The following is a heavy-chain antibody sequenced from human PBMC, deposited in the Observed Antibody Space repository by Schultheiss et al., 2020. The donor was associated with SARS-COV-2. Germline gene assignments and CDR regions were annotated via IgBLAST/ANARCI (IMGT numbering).Heavy chain of an antibody. J-gene: IGHJ6*02. D-gene: IGHD1-20*01. CDR3: AREYNWNDEGGYYYYGMDV. CDR1: GFTFSSYG. CDR2: IWYDGSNK. Sequence: GGSLRLSCAASGFTFSSYGMHWVRQAPGKGLEWVAVIWYDGSNKYYADSVKGRFTISRDNSKNTLYLQMNSLRAEDTAVYYCAREYNWNDEGGYYYYGMDVWGQGTTVTVSS. V-gene: IGHV3-33*08.